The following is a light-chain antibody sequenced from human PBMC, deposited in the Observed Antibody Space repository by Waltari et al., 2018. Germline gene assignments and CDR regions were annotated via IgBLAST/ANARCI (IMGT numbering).Light chain of an antibody. Sequence: DIQMTQSPSSLSASVGDRVTITCRASQGINNHLAWYQKKTGTVPTLLIYSASTLQSGGPSRFSGSGSGTDFTLTISSLHPEDVATYYCQKYNSAPRTFGPGTKVEIK. CDR1: QGINNH. J-gene: IGKJ1*01. CDR2: SAS. V-gene: IGKV1-27*01. CDR3: QKYNSAPRT.